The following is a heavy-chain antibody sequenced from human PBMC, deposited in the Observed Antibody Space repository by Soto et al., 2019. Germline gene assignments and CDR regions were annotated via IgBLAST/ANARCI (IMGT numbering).Heavy chain of an antibody. CDR2: IKQDGSEK. CDR3: ARESFDYGGQVDY. V-gene: IGHV3-7*01. J-gene: IGHJ4*02. D-gene: IGHD4-17*01. Sequence: GAPRLSLWAPGFTLFSYWVSWVPQAPGKGLEWVANIKQDGSEKYYVDSVKGRFTISRDNAKNSLYLQMNSLRAEDTAVYYCARESFDYGGQVDYWGQGTLVTVSS. CDR1: GFTLFSYW.